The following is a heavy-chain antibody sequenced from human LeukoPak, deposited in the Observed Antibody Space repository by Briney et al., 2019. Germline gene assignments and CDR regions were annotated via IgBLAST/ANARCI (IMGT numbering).Heavy chain of an antibody. D-gene: IGHD1-1*01. J-gene: IGHJ4*02. CDR3: ARGQRGYPY. CDR2: IQNSGST. V-gene: IGHV4-59*01. Sequence: PGGSLRLSCAASGFTFSSYAMSWVRQAPGKGLEWIGYIQNSGSTNYNPSLKSRVTISIDTSKNQFSLKLNSVTAADTAVYYCARGQRGYPYWGQGTLVTVSS. CDR1: GFTFSSYA.